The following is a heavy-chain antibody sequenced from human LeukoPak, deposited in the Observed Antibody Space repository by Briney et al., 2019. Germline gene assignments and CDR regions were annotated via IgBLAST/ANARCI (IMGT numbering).Heavy chain of an antibody. V-gene: IGHV3-23*01. CDR3: AKAAHYTSTYYFDC. D-gene: IGHD2-2*02. J-gene: IGHJ4*02. Sequence: PGGSLRLSCAASGFTFSSYAMSWVRQAPGKGLEWVSAISGSGGSTYYADSVKGRFTISRDNSKNTLYLQMNSLSSEDTALYYCAKAAHYTSTYYFDCWGQGTLVTVSS. CDR2: ISGSGGST. CDR1: GFTFSSYA.